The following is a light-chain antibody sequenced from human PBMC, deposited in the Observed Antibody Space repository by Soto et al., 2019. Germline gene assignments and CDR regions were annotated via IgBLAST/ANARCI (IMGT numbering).Light chain of an antibody. CDR1: SSDVGGYNY. Sequence: VLTQPASVSGSPGQSITISCTGTSSDVGGYNYVSWYQQHPGKAPKLMIYEVSNRPSGVSNRFSGSKSGNTASLTISGLQAEDEADYYCSSYTSSSTYVFGTGTKVTVL. CDR3: SSYTSSSTYV. V-gene: IGLV2-14*01. J-gene: IGLJ1*01. CDR2: EVS.